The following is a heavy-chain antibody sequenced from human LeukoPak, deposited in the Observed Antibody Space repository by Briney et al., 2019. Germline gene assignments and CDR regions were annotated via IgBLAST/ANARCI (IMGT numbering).Heavy chain of an antibody. Sequence: GASVKVSCKASGYIFTSYYMHWVRQAPGQGLEWMGIINPSGGRTSHEQKFQGRVTVTRDTSTSTVYMELSSLRSEDTAVYYCARVSGVAASRKYSGFDSDVPTRSYFDYWGQGTLVTVSS. CDR1: GYIFTSYY. V-gene: IGHV1-46*01. J-gene: IGHJ4*02. CDR3: ARVSGVAASRKYSGFDSDVPTRSYFDY. D-gene: IGHD5-12*01. CDR2: INPSGGRT.